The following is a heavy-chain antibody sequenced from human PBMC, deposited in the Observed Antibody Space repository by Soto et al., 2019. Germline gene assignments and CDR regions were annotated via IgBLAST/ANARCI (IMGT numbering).Heavy chain of an antibody. CDR2: ISGSGGST. D-gene: IGHD2-15*01. CDR3: AKGYHCSGGGCYLAVPYYYYYMDV. V-gene: IGHV3-23*01. J-gene: IGHJ6*03. CDR1: GFTFSSYA. Sequence: PGGSLRLSCAASGFTFSSYAMSWVRQAPGKGLEWVSAISGSGGSTYYADSVKGRFTISRDNSKNTLYLQMNSLRAEDTAVYYCAKGYHCSGGGCYLAVPYYYYYMDVWGKGTTVTVSS.